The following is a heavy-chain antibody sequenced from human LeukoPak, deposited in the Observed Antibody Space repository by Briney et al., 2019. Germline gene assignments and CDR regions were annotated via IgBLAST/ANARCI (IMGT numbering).Heavy chain of an antibody. D-gene: IGHD3-10*01. Sequence: GGSLRLSCAASGFTVSSNYMSWVRQAPGKGLEWASVIYSGGSTYYADSVKGRFTISRHNSKNTLYLQMNSLRAEDTAVYYCARGEVGFYYYGMDVWGQGTTVTVSS. CDR3: ARGEVGFYYYGMDV. CDR2: IYSGGST. CDR1: GFTVSSNY. J-gene: IGHJ6*02. V-gene: IGHV3-53*04.